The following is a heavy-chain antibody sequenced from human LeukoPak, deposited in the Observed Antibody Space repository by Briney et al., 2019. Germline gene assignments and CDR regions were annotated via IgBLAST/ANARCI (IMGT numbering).Heavy chain of an antibody. Sequence: GSLRLSCAASGFTFSSYSMNWVRQPPGKGLEWIAEINHSGNTNYNPSLKSRVTISVDTSKNQFSLNLISLTAADTAVYYCARVGCSGGTCYSRDFDFWGQGNLVTVSS. D-gene: IGHD2-15*01. V-gene: IGHV4-34*01. CDR2: INHSGNT. CDR1: GFTFSSYS. CDR3: ARVGCSGGTCYSRDFDF. J-gene: IGHJ4*02.